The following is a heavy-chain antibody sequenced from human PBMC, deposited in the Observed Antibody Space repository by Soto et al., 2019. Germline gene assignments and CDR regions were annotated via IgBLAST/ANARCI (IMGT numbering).Heavy chain of an antibody. Sequence: GGSLRLSCAASGFTFSSYWMSWVRQAPGKGLEWVANIKQDGSEKYYVDSVKGRFTISRDNAKNSLYLQMNSLRAEDTAVYYCARDNSSSWYFGGWLDYWGQGTLVTVSS. CDR3: ARDNSSSWYFGGWLDY. D-gene: IGHD6-13*01. J-gene: IGHJ4*02. V-gene: IGHV3-7*03. CDR2: IKQDGSEK. CDR1: GFTFSSYW.